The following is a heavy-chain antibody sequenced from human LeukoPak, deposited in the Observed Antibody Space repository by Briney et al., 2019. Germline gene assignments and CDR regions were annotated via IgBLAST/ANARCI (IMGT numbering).Heavy chain of an antibody. J-gene: IGHJ6*04. Sequence: GRSLRLSCAASGFTFSTYAMHWVRQAPGKGLEWVSYISSSSSYTNYADSVKGRFTISRDNAKNSLYLQMNSLRAEDTAVYYCARDQKAMVTGYPLAFYYYYGMDVWGKGTTVTVSS. CDR3: ARDQKAMVTGYPLAFYYYYGMDV. D-gene: IGHD5-18*01. CDR2: ISSSSSYT. CDR1: GFTFSTYA. V-gene: IGHV3-21*05.